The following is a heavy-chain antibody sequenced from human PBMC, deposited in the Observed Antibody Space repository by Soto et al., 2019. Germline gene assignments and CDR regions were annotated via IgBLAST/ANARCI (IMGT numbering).Heavy chain of an antibody. CDR2: FVPKDGKT. J-gene: IGHJ6*03. V-gene: IGHV1-24*01. CDR3: ATEIVGYYYYYMDV. D-gene: IGHD2-21*01. Sequence: ASVKVSCKASGGTFSSYTISWVRQAPGQGLEWMGSFVPKDGKTIYAQKFQGRVTMTEDTSTDTAYMELSSLRSEDTAVYYCATEIVGYYYYYMDVWGKGTTVTVSS. CDR1: GGTFSSYT.